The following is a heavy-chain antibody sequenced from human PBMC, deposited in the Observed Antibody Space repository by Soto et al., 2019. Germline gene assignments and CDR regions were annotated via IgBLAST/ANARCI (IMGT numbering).Heavy chain of an antibody. D-gene: IGHD3-3*01. CDR1: GGSISSYY. CDR3: ARAGTIFGVVIRPYFDY. Sequence: SETLSLTCTVSGGSISSYYWSWIRQPPGKGLEWIGYIYYSGSTNYNPSLKSRVTISVDTSKNQFSLKLSSVTAADTAVYYCARAGTIFGVVIRPYFDYWGQGTLVTVSS. CDR2: IYYSGST. J-gene: IGHJ4*02. V-gene: IGHV4-59*01.